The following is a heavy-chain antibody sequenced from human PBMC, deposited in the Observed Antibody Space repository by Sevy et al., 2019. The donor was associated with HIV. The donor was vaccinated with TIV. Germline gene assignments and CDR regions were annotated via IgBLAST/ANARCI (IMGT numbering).Heavy chain of an antibody. J-gene: IGHJ4*02. CDR3: ATDLFYYDILTGGRDRDY. V-gene: IGHV1-24*01. D-gene: IGHD3-9*01. CDR1: GYTLTELS. Sequence: ASVKVSCKVSGYTLTELSMHWVRQAPGKGLEWMGGFDPEDGETIYAQKFQGRVTMTEDTSTDTAYMELSSLRSEDTAVYYCATDLFYYDILTGGRDRDYWGQGTLVTVSS. CDR2: FDPEDGET.